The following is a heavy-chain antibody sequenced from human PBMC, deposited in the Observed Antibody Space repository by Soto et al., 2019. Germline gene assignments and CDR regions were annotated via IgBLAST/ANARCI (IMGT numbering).Heavy chain of an antibody. CDR2: IYSGGST. D-gene: IGHD6-13*01. CDR1: GFTVSSNY. V-gene: IGHV3-66*01. Sequence: GSLRLSCAASGFTVSSNYMSWVRQAPGKGLEWVSVIYSGGSTYYADSVKGRFTISRDNSKNTLYLQMNSLRAEDTAVYYCARGREVAAADAFDIWGRGTMVTVS. CDR3: ARGREVAAADAFDI. J-gene: IGHJ3*02.